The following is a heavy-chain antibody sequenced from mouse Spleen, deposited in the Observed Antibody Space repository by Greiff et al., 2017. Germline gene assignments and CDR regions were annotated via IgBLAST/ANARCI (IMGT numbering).Heavy chain of an antibody. Sequence: EVQLQQSGPELVKPGASVKMSCKASGYTFTDYYMDWVKQSHGESFEWIGRVNPYNGGTSYNQKFKGKATLTVDKSSSTAYMELNSLTSEDSAVYYCARSEDYYGSSLYFDYWGQGTTLTVSS. CDR1: GYTFTDYY. D-gene: IGHD1-1*01. CDR3: ARSEDYYGSSLYFDY. CDR2: VNPYNGGT. V-gene: IGHV1-19*01. J-gene: IGHJ2*01.